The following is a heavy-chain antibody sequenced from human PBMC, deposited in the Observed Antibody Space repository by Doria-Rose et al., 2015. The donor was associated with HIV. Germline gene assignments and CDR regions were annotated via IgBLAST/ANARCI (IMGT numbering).Heavy chain of an antibody. D-gene: IGHD6-13*01. Sequence: QWGPVLVKPTETLTLTCTVSGVSLSSPGMGVSWIRQPPGKALEWLANIFSDDESSYKTSLKSRLTISRCTAKSQVVLTMTDMDPVDTATYYCARIKSSRWYHKYYFDFWGQGTLVIVSA. J-gene: IGHJ4*02. CDR2: IFSDDES. V-gene: IGHV2-26*01. CDR1: GVSLSSPGMG. CDR3: ARIKSSRWYHKYYFDF.